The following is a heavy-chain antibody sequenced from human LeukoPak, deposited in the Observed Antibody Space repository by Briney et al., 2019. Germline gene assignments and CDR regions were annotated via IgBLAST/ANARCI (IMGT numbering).Heavy chain of an antibody. D-gene: IGHD6-19*01. V-gene: IGHV3-30*02. Sequence: GGSLRLSCAASGFTFSSYGMHWVRQAPGKGLEWVAFIRYDGSNKYYADSVKGRFTISRDNSKNTLYLQMNSPRAEDTAVYYCAKDLIIARGMAVFGSDYWGQGTLVTVSS. CDR2: IRYDGSNK. J-gene: IGHJ4*02. CDR1: GFTFSSYG. CDR3: AKDLIIARGMAVFGSDY.